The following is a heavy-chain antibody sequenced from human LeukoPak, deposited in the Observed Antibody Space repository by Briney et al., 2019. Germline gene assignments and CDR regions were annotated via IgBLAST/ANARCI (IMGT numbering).Heavy chain of an antibody. CDR3: ACLTTADAFDI. J-gene: IGHJ3*02. CDR2: IYDSGST. D-gene: IGHD3-22*01. V-gene: IGHV4-61*01. CDR1: GYSISSGYY. Sequence: SETLSLTCTVSGYSISSGYYWGWIRQPPGKGLEWIGYIYDSGSTNYNPSLKSRVTISVDTSKNQFSLKLSSVTAADTAVYYCACLTTADAFDIWGQGTMVTVSS.